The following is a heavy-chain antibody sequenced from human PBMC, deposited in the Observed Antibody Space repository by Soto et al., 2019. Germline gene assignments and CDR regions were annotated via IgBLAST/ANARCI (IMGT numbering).Heavy chain of an antibody. D-gene: IGHD4-17*01. CDR3: AKGGSTVTTTGAFDY. J-gene: IGHJ4*02. V-gene: IGHV3-48*02. CDR1: GFTFSSYS. Sequence: GGSLRLSCAASGFTFSSYSMNWVRQAPGKGLEWVSYISSSSSTIYYADSVKGRFTISRDNAKNSLYLQMNSLRDEDTAVYYCAKGGSTVTTTGAFDYWGQGTLVTVSS. CDR2: ISSSSSTI.